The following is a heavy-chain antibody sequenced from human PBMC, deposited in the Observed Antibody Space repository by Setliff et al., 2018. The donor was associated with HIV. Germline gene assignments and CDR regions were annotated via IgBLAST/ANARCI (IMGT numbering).Heavy chain of an antibody. CDR2: IYTSGST. J-gene: IGHJ4*02. CDR1: GGSISSGSYY. V-gene: IGHV4-61*02. CDR3: ARSPRIGVAGEFEY. Sequence: PSETLSLTCTVSGGSISSGSYYWSWIRQPAGKGLEWIGRIYTSGSTNYNPSLKSRVTISVDTSKNQFSLKLSSVTAADTAVYYCARSPRIGVAGEFEYWGQGTLVTVSS. D-gene: IGHD6-19*01.